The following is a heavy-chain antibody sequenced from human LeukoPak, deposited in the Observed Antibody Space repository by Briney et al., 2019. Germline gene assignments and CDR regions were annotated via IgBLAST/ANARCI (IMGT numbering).Heavy chain of an antibody. CDR3: ARDGGGRYGTTLLDY. V-gene: IGHV1-3*01. J-gene: IGHJ4*02. CDR1: GYIFTNHG. CDR2: INAANGNI. D-gene: IGHD1/OR15-1a*01. Sequence: ASVTVSFKASGYIFTNHGIHWVRQAPGQRLECMGWINAANGNIKYSPSFQGRVTFTGDISASTVYMEMSSLRSEDTALYYCARDGGGRYGTTLLDYWGQGTLVTVSS.